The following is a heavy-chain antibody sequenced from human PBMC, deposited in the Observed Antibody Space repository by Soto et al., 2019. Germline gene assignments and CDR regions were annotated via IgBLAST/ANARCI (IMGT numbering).Heavy chain of an antibody. CDR2: ISSSSSTI. CDR3: ARPEYSSSSYGMDV. V-gene: IGHV3-48*02. CDR1: GFTFSSYS. J-gene: IGHJ6*02. D-gene: IGHD6-6*01. Sequence: GGALRLSCAASGFTFSSYSMNWVRQAPGKGLEWVSYISSSSSTIYHADSVKGRFTISRDNAKNSLYLQMNSLRDEDTAVYYCARPEYSSSSYGMDVWGQGTTVTVSS.